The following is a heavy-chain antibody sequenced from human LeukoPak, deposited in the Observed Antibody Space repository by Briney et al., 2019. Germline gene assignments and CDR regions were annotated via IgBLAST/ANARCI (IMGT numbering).Heavy chain of an antibody. D-gene: IGHD1-14*01. Sequence: PGGSLRLSCVASGFTFSSYGMHWVRQAPGKGLEWVAFIRYDGSNKYYADSVKGRFTISRDNSKNTLYLQMNSLRAEDTAVYYCAKDGGSWRNGAFESWGQGTMVTVSS. CDR1: GFTFSSYG. CDR3: AKDGGSWRNGAFES. J-gene: IGHJ3*02. CDR2: IRYDGSNK. V-gene: IGHV3-30*02.